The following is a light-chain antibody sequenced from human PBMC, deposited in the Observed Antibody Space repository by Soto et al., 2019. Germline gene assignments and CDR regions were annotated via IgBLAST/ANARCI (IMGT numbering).Light chain of an antibody. Sequence: QMTQSPSTLSAPVGDRVTITCQASQTISTLLAWFQHNPGKAPNLLIYDASNLESGVPSRFSGSGSGTEFTLTISSLQSDDSATYFCQQYSHLVTFGQGTKLEIK. J-gene: IGKJ2*01. CDR2: DAS. V-gene: IGKV1-5*01. CDR1: QTISTL. CDR3: QQYSHLVT.